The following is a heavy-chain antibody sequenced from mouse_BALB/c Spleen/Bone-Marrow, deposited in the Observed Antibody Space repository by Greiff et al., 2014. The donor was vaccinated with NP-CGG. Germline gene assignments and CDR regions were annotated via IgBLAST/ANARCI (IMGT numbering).Heavy chain of an antibody. J-gene: IGHJ4*01. CDR1: GFTFSNYG. V-gene: IGHV5-6-3*01. D-gene: IGHD4-1*01. Sequence: DVMLVESGGALVQPGGSLKLSCAASGFTFSNYGMSWVRQTPDKRLELVATINSNGGSTYYPDSVKGRFTISRDNAKNTLYLQMSSLKSEDTAMYYCARDPWDGMDYWGQGTSVTVSS. CDR3: ARDPWDGMDY. CDR2: INSNGGST.